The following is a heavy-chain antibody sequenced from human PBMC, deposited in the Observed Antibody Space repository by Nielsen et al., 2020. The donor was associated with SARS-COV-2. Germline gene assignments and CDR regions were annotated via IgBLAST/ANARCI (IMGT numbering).Heavy chain of an antibody. J-gene: IGHJ2*01. CDR3: ARDAYCSGGSCDWYFDL. D-gene: IGHD2-15*01. Sequence: GGSLRLSCAASGFTFSSYGMHWVRQAPGKGLEWVAVISSDGNKKNYADSVKGRFTISRDNPKNTLYLEMSSLRAEDTAIYYCARDAYCSGGSCDWYFDLWGRGTLVTVSS. V-gene: IGHV3-30-3*01. CDR1: GFTFSSYG. CDR2: ISSDGNKK.